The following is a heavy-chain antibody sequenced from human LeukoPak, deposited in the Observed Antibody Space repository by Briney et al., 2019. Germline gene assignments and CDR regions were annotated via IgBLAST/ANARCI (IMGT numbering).Heavy chain of an antibody. J-gene: IGHJ4*02. Sequence: ASVKVSCKVSGYTLTELSMHWVRQAPGKGLEWMGGFDPEDGETIYAQKFQGRVTMTEDTSTDTAYMELSSPRSEDTAVYYCATVGYDSSGYYWDYWGQGTLVTVSS. CDR3: ATVGYDSSGYYWDY. CDR2: FDPEDGET. V-gene: IGHV1-24*01. CDR1: GYTLTELS. D-gene: IGHD3-22*01.